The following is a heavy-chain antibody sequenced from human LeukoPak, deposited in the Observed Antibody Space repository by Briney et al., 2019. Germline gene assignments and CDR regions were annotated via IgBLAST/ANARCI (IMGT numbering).Heavy chain of an antibody. Sequence: GSSVKVSCKASGGTFSSYAISWVRQAPGQGLEWMGRIIPILGIANYAQKFQGRVTITADKSTSTAYMELSSLRSGDTAVYYCARSPSQGAFDIWGQGTMVTVSS. V-gene: IGHV1-69*04. CDR1: GGTFSSYA. D-gene: IGHD6-6*01. CDR2: IIPILGIA. J-gene: IGHJ3*02. CDR3: ARSPSQGAFDI.